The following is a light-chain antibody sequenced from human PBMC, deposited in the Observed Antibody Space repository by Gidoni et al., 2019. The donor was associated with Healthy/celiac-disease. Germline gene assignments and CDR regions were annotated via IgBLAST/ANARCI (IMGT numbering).Light chain of an antibody. V-gene: IGKV3-15*01. CDR1: QSVSSN. J-gene: IGKJ5*01. CDR2: GAS. CDR3: QQYNNWPPQVT. Sequence: EIVRTQSPATRSVSPGERATLSCRASQSVSSNLAWYQQKPGQAPRLLIYGASTRATGIPARFSGSGSGTEFTLTISRLQSEDFAVYYCQQYNNWPPQVTFGQGTRLEIK.